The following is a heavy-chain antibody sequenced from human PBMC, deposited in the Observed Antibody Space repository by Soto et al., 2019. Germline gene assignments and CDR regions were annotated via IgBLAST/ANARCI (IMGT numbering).Heavy chain of an antibody. V-gene: IGHV3-23*01. Sequence: PGGSLRLSCAASGFSFIKYAMSWVRQAPGKGLEWVSGLSGIGGSTSSAESVKGRFAISRDNSRNTLYLQMNSLRDGDTAIYYCARGFSAGKGSPPDYWGQGTLVTVSS. CDR3: ARGFSAGKGSPPDY. CDR2: LSGIGGST. CDR1: GFSFIKYA. J-gene: IGHJ4*02. D-gene: IGHD3-10*01.